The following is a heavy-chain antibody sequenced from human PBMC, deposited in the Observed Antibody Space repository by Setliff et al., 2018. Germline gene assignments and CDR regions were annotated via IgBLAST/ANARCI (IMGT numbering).Heavy chain of an antibody. J-gene: IGHJ1*01. D-gene: IGHD2-8*01. CDR1: GYMFRSYG. CDR2: ISAYNDNT. V-gene: IGHV1-18*04. Sequence: ASVKVSCKASGYMFRSYGINWMRQAPGQGFEWMGWISAYNDNTKSSQKFQDRITMTTDTTTSTSYMELRSLRSDDTAVYYCSRLVRFCTRVACQTLSGGEFWGQGTLVTVSS. CDR3: SRLVRFCTRVACQTLSGGEF.